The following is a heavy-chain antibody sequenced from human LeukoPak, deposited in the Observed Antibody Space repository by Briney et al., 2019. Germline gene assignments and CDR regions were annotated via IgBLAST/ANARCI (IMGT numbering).Heavy chain of an antibody. V-gene: IGHV4-59*11. Sequence: SETLSLTCTVSGVSSSRQSWNWIRQPPGKGPEWIGSIYGGGSTNYNPSLRSRVTISLDASKNQFSLKLNSVTAADTAVYYCARNANSRGDINWFDPWGQGTLVTVSS. CDR1: GVSSSRQS. CDR2: IYGGGST. CDR3: ARNANSRGDINWFDP. D-gene: IGHD2-2*01. J-gene: IGHJ5*02.